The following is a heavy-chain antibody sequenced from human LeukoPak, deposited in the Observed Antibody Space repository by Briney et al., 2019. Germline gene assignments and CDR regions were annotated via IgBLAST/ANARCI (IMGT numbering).Heavy chain of an antibody. CDR1: GFTFSSYS. J-gene: IGHJ3*02. CDR2: IIRSSSTI. V-gene: IGHV3-48*01. CDR3: ARAKRNGFDI. Sequence: GGSLRLSCAASGFTFSSYSMNWVRQAPGKGLEWVSYIIRSSSTIYYADSVKGRFTISRDNAKNSLYLQMNSLRAEDTAVYYCARAKRNGFDIWGQGTMVTVSS.